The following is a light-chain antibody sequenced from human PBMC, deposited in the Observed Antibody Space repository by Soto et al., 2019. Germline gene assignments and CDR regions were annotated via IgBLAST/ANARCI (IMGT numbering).Light chain of an antibody. CDR3: QQYGSSRT. V-gene: IGKV3-20*01. Sequence: ELVLTQSPGTLSLSPGERATLSCRASQSVSSSYLAWYQQKPGQAPRLLIYGASSRATGIPDRFSGSGSGTAFTLTISGLEPEDFAVYYCQQYGSSRTFGQGTKLEIK. CDR2: GAS. J-gene: IGKJ2*01. CDR1: QSVSSSY.